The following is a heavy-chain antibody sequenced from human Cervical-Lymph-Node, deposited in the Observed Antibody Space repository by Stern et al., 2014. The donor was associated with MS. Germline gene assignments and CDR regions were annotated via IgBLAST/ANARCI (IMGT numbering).Heavy chain of an antibody. J-gene: IGHJ5*02. V-gene: IGHV4-4*02. Sequence: QVQLVESGPGLVKPSGTLSLTCTVSGDSISSNYWWSWVRQPPGKGLEWIGGIYHSGSTKYNPSLKSRVTMSLDKSKDQFSLELTSVTAADTAIYYCARDARGGGDCCNWFDPWGQGTLVTVSS. CDR2: IYHSGST. D-gene: IGHD2-21*02. CDR3: ARDARGGGDCCNWFDP. CDR1: GDSISSNYW.